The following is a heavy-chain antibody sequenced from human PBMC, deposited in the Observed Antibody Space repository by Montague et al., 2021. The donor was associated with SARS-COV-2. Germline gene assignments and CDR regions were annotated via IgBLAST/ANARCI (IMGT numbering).Heavy chain of an antibody. V-gene: IGHV4-4*07. D-gene: IGHD3-16*01. CDR1: GGSIRNYN. Sequence: SETLSLTCNVSGGSIRNYNWSWSRQPAGKGLEWIGRIYSSGSINYNPSLKTRIPLSVDTSKNQLSLRLNSVTAADTAVYYCARNLGEYYGMDVWGQGTTVTVAS. J-gene: IGHJ6*02. CDR3: ARNLGEYYGMDV. CDR2: IYSSGSI.